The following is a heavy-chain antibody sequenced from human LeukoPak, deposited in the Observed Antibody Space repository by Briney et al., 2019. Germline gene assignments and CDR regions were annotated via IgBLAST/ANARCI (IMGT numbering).Heavy chain of an antibody. Sequence: GGSLRLSCSASGFTFSNYPMHWVRQAPGKGLEYVSAITGNGDNTDYADSVKGRFTISRDNSKNTLYLQMSGLRADDTAVYYCVKKYGSGSHYDYWGQGTLVTVSS. CDR2: ITGNGDNT. CDR3: VKKYGSGSHYDY. CDR1: GFTFSNYP. V-gene: IGHV3-64D*06. D-gene: IGHD3-10*01. J-gene: IGHJ4*02.